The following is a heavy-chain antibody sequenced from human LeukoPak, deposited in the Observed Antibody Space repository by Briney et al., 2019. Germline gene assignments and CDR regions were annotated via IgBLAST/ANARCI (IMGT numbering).Heavy chain of an antibody. CDR1: GFTFNNAW. Sequence: GGSLRLSCVAPGFTFNNAWMSWVRQAPGQGLEWVGRIKSKTDGETTDYAAPVKGRFTISRDDSKNTLYLQMNSLKTEDTAVYYCTTDAATIAAAGTGPFWGQGTLVTVSS. CDR2: IKSKTDGETT. CDR3: TTDAATIAAAGTGPF. V-gene: IGHV3-15*01. J-gene: IGHJ4*02. D-gene: IGHD6-13*01.